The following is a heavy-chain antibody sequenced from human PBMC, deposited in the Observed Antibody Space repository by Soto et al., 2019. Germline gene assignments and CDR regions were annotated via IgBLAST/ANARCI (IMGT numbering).Heavy chain of an antibody. CDR1: GFSFSSLA. J-gene: IGHJ4*02. D-gene: IGHD3-10*01. Sequence: GGSLRLSCAASGFSFSSLAMSWVRQVPGKGLVWVSRINTDGSSTTYADSVKGRFTISRDNAKNTLYLQMNSLRAEDTAVYYCVKAAARGDYWGQGTLGTVS. CDR3: VKAAARGDY. V-gene: IGHV3-74*03. CDR2: INTDGSST.